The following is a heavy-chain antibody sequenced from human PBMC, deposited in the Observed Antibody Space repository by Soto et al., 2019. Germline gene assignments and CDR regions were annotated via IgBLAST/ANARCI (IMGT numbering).Heavy chain of an antibody. V-gene: IGHV1-69*13. CDR1: GGTFSSYA. J-gene: IGHJ6*02. Sequence: EASVKVSCKASGGTFSSYAIIWVRQAPGQGLEWMGGIIPIFGTANYAQKFQGRVTITADESTSTAYMELSSLRSEDTAVYYCARAPSSGWCYYYYGMDVWGQGTTVTVSS. D-gene: IGHD6-19*01. CDR2: IIPIFGTA. CDR3: ARAPSSGWCYYYYGMDV.